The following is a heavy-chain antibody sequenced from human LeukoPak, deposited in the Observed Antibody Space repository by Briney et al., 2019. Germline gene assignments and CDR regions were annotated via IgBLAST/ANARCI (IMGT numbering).Heavy chain of an antibody. D-gene: IGHD5-12*01. CDR3: ARGPLGISGYDSPFDY. CDR1: GGTFSSYA. CDR2: IIPILGTA. Sequence: GASVKVSCKASGGTFSSYAISWLRQAPGQGLEWMGGIIPILGTANYAQKFQGRVTITADESTSTAYMELSSLRSEDTAVYYCARGPLGISGYDSPFDYWGQGTLVTVSS. V-gene: IGHV1-69*01. J-gene: IGHJ4*02.